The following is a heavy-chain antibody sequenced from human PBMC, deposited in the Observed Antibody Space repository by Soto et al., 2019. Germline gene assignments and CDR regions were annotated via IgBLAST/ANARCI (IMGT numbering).Heavy chain of an antibody. V-gene: IGHV3-23*01. D-gene: IGHD3-10*01. CDR2: ISGSGGST. CDR3: AKDQNRGLEGEFYYYYMDV. Sequence: GGSLRLSCAASGFTFSSYAMSCVRQAPGKGLEWVSAISGSGGSTYYADSVKGRFTISRDNSKTTLYLQMHSLTAEDTAVYYCAKDQNRGLEGEFYYYYMDVWGQGTTVTVSS. J-gene: IGHJ6*03. CDR1: GFTFSSYA.